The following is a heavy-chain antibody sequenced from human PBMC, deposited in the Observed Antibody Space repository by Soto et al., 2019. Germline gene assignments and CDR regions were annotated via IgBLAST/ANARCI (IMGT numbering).Heavy chain of an antibody. Sequence: GGSLRLSCAASGFTFSSYGMHWVRQAPGKGLEWVAVISYDGSNKYYADSVKGRFTISRDNSKNTLYLQMNSLRAEDTAVYYCAKASEYYDSSADYYYYGMDVWGQGTTVTVSS. J-gene: IGHJ6*02. CDR3: AKASEYYDSSADYYYYGMDV. V-gene: IGHV3-30*18. D-gene: IGHD3-22*01. CDR1: GFTFSSYG. CDR2: ISYDGSNK.